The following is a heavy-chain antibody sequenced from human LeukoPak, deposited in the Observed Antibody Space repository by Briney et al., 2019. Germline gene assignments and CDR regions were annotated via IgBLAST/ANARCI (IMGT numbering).Heavy chain of an antibody. CDR2: INTNTGNP. CDR3: AREGVCSGGSCYGY. CDR1: GYTFTSYA. D-gene: IGHD2-15*01. Sequence: GASVKVSCKASGYTFTSYAMNWVRQAPGQGLEWMGGINTNTGNPTYAQGFTGRFVFSLDTSVSTAYLQISSLKAEDTAVYYCAREGVCSGGSCYGYWGQGTLVTVSS. J-gene: IGHJ4*02. V-gene: IGHV7-4-1*02.